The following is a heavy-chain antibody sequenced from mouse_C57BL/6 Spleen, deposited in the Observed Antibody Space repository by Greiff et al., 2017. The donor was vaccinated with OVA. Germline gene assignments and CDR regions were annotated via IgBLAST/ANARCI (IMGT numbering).Heavy chain of an antibody. CDR2: INYDGSST. D-gene: IGHD1-1*01. CDR3: ARDEPYYYGSSTYWYFDV. V-gene: IGHV5-16*01. Sequence: EVKLVESEGGLVQPGSSMKLSCTASGFTFSDYYMAWVRQVPEKGLEWVANINYDGSSTYYLDSLKSRFIISRDNAKNILYLQMSSLKSEDTATYYCARDEPYYYGSSTYWYFDVWGTGTTVTVSS. J-gene: IGHJ1*03. CDR1: GFTFSDYY.